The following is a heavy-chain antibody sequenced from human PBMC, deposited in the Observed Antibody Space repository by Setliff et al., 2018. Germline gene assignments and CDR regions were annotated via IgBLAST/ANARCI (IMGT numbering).Heavy chain of an antibody. CDR1: GYTFTTYY. J-gene: IGHJ4*02. CDR2: VNPSNGAI. CDR3: AREFPGGTKGFDY. V-gene: IGHV1-46*01. D-gene: IGHD1-1*01. Sequence: ASVQVPCKASGYTFTTYYIHWVRQALGQGLEWVGRVNPSNGAIHYAQNFQGRVTMTRDTSTSIVYMELNSLRFEDTAVYYCAREFPGGTKGFDYWGQGTLVTVSS.